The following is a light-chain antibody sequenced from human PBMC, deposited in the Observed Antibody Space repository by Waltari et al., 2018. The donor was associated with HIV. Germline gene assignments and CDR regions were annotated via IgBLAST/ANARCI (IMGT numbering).Light chain of an antibody. CDR2: RTD. J-gene: IGLJ2*01. CDR1: SSNIRADYD. V-gene: IGLV1-40*01. Sequence: QSVLTPPPSLSGAPGQRVTIPSIGTSSNIRADYDVHWYRQVSGAAPKLLIYRTDARPSGVPDRFFGSRSGASASLVISGLQTDDEADYYCQSYDSSLFWVFGGGTKLTVL. CDR3: QSYDSSLFWV.